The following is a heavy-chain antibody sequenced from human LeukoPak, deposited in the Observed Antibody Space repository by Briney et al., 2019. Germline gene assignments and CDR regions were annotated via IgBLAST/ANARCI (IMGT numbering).Heavy chain of an antibody. CDR3: VRLRRNSDRSGFYYYYDN. CDR2: INTVASYI. D-gene: IGHD3-22*01. J-gene: IGHJ4*02. CDR1: GFTLTSYS. V-gene: IGHV3-21*01. Sequence: GGSLRLSCAASGFTLTSYSFNWVRQAPGKGLEWVSSINTVASYIYYADSVKGRFTISRDDADNSLYLQMNRLRAEDTAVYFCVRLRRNSDRSGFYYYYDNWGQGTLVTVSS.